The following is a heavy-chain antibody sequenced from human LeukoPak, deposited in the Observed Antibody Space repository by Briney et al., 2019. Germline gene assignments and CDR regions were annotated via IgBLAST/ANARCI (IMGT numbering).Heavy chain of an antibody. D-gene: IGHD3-22*01. CDR1: GGTFSSYA. V-gene: IGHV1-69*05. J-gene: IGHJ3*02. Sequence: GASVKVSCKASGGTFSSYAISWVRQAPGQGLEWMGGIIPIFGTANYAQKFQGRVTITTDESTSTAYMELSSLRSEDTAVYYCASRITMIVVVEGAFDIWGQGTMVTVSS. CDR3: ASRITMIVVVEGAFDI. CDR2: IIPIFGTA.